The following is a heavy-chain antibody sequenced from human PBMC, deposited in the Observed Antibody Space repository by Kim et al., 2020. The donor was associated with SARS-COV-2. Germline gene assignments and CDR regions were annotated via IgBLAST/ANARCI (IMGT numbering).Heavy chain of an antibody. V-gene: IGHV3-21*01. Sequence: GGSLRLSCAASGLTFSDCDMNWVRQAPGKGLEWVSSISRSSSHIYYAGSVRGRFTISRDNAKNSLYLRMDSLSAEDTAVYYCARDDGAAARWSGMGVWGQGTTVTVSS. D-gene: IGHD6-6*01. CDR3: ARDDGAAARWSGMGV. CDR1: GLTFSDCD. J-gene: IGHJ6*02. CDR2: ISRSSSHI.